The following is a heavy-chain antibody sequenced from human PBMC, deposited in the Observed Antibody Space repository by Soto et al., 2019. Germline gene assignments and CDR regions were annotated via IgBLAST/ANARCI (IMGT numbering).Heavy chain of an antibody. CDR1: GGTFSSYT. D-gene: IGHD3-3*01. V-gene: IGHV1-69*02. CDR3: AKGWILRFLGWFPPLSYYYYYYMDV. J-gene: IGHJ6*03. Sequence: QVQLVQSGAEVKKPGSSVKVSCKASGGTFSSYTISWVRQAPGQGLEWMGRIIPILGIANYAQKFQGRVTITADKSTSKAYMELTSLRPEDRAVYYGAKGWILRFLGWFPPLSYYYYYYMDVWGKGTTVTVSS. CDR2: IIPILGIA.